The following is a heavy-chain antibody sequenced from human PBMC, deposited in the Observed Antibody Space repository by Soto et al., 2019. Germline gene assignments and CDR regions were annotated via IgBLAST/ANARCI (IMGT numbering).Heavy chain of an antibody. Sequence: SETLSLTCTVSGGSISSSSYYWGWIRQPPGKGLEWIGSIYYSGSTYYNPSLKSRVTISVDTSKNQFSLKLSSVTAADTAVYYCARLVVVPATEDYYYYYGMDVWGQGTTVTVSS. CDR3: ARLVVVPATEDYYYYYGMDV. CDR1: GGSISSSSYY. J-gene: IGHJ6*02. V-gene: IGHV4-39*01. CDR2: IYYSGST. D-gene: IGHD2-2*01.